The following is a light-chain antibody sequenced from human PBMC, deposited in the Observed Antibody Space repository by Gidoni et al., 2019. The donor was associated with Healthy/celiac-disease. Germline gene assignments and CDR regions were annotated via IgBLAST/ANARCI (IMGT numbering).Light chain of an antibody. CDR1: QSISSY. CDR2: AAS. V-gene: IGKV1-39*01. Sequence: DIQMTTSPSSLSASVGDRVTITCRASQSISSYLNWYQQKPGKDPKLLIYAASSLQSGVPSRFSGSGSETDFTLTISRLQPVDFATYYCQQSYSTPRTFGQGTKVEIK. J-gene: IGKJ1*01. CDR3: QQSYSTPRT.